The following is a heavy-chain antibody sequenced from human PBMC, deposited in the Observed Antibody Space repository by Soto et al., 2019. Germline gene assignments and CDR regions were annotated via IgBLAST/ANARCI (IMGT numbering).Heavy chain of an antibody. J-gene: IGHJ4*02. D-gene: IGHD2-21*01. CDR1: GDTFSSYA. CDR2: IIPIFATA. Sequence: GASVKVSCKASGDTFSSYAISWVRQAPGQGLEWMGGIIPIFATANYAEKFQGRVTITADESTNTAYMELSSLRSDDTAVYYCTKTPPRTSATAYYFDYWGQGTLVTVSS. CDR3: TKTPPRTSATAYYFDY. V-gene: IGHV1-69*13.